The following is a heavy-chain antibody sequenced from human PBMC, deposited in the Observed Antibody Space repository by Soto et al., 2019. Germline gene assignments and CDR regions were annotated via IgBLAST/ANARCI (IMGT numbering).Heavy chain of an antibody. CDR2: TWYDGSNK. Sequence: QVQLVESGGGVVQPGRSLRLSCAASGFIFSRYGMHWVRQAPGKGLEWVAVTWYDGSNKYYADSVKGRFTISRDNSKNTVCLQMDRLRVEDTAVYYCAREGGGKIVEYSSSTPFDFWGQGTLVTVSS. CDR3: AREGGGKIVEYSSSTPFDF. D-gene: IGHD6-6*01. J-gene: IGHJ4*02. V-gene: IGHV3-33*01. CDR1: GFIFSRYG.